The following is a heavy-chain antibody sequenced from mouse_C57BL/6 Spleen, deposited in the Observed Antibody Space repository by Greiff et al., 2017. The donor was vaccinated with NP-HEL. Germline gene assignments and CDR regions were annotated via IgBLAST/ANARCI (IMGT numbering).Heavy chain of an antibody. CDR2: IDPSDSYT. J-gene: IGHJ3*01. CDR3: ALYYGSPFAY. Sequence: VQLQQPGAELVRPGTSVKLSCKASGYTFTSYWMHWVKQRPGQGLEWIGVIDPSDSYTNYNQKFKGKATLTVDTSSSTAYMQLSSLTSEDSAVYYCALYYGSPFAYWGQGTLVTVSA. D-gene: IGHD1-1*01. CDR1: GYTFTSYW. V-gene: IGHV1-59*01.